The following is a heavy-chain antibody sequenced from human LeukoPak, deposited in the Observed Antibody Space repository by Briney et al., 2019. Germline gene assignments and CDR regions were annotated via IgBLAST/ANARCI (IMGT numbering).Heavy chain of an antibody. Sequence: KPGGSLRLSCAASGFMFSSYSMNWVRQAPGKGLEWVSSISSSSSYTYYADSVKGRFTISRDNAKNSLYLQMNSLRAEDTAVYYCARDLRIAEAGTTWFDPWGQGTLVTVSS. V-gene: IGHV3-21*01. CDR3: ARDLRIAEAGTTWFDP. J-gene: IGHJ5*02. D-gene: IGHD6-13*01. CDR1: GFMFSSYS. CDR2: ISSSSSYT.